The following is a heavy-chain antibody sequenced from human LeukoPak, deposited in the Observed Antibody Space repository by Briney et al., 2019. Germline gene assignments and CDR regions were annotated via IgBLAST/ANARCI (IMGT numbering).Heavy chain of an antibody. CDR3: ASHYCSAGSCYFDG. D-gene: IGHD2-8*02. V-gene: IGHV3-53*01. CDR1: GFSISYNY. CDR2: IYSAGDS. J-gene: IGHJ4*02. Sequence: AGGSLRLSCVVSGFSISYNYMSWVRRAPGKGLEWVSVIYSAGDSYYGDAVKGRFIISKDNSKNTVYPQMNRLRPEDTAVYYCASHYCSAGSCYFDGWGQGTLVTVSS.